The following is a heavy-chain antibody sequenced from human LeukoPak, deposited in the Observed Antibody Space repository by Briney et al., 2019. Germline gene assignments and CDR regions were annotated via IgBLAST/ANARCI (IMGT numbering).Heavy chain of an antibody. J-gene: IGHJ4*02. Sequence: GASVKVSCKASGYTFTIYAMNWVRQAPGQGLEWMGWINTKTGNPTYAQGFTGRFVFSLDTPVSTAYLQISSLKAEDTAVYYCARDGPGGDPDYWGQGTLVTVSS. CDR2: INTKTGNP. CDR1: GYTFTIYA. CDR3: ARDGPGGDPDY. D-gene: IGHD3-16*01. V-gene: IGHV7-4-1*02.